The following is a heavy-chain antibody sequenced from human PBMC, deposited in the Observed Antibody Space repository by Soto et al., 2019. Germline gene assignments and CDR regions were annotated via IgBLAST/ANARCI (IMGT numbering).Heavy chain of an antibody. Sequence: GGSLRLSCSVSGFTFSSYAMHWVRQAPGKGLEYASSISSDGRSTYYADSVKGRFTISRDNSKNTLYLQMNGLRADDTAMYYCVKDRYIDYWGQGTLATVSS. V-gene: IGHV3-64D*06. CDR2: ISSDGRST. J-gene: IGHJ4*02. CDR1: GFTFSSYA. CDR3: VKDRYIDY.